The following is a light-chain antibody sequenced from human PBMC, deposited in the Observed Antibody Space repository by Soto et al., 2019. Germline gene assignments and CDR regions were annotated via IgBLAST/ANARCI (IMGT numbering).Light chain of an antibody. CDR2: LNSDGSH. V-gene: IGLV4-69*01. Sequence: QSVLTQSPSASASLGASVKLTCTLSSGHSSYAIAWHQQQPEKGPRYLMKLNSDGSHSKGDGIPDRFSGSSSGAERYLTISSRQSEDEADYYCQTWGTHYVFGTGTKLTVL. CDR3: QTWGTHYV. J-gene: IGLJ1*01. CDR1: SGHSSYA.